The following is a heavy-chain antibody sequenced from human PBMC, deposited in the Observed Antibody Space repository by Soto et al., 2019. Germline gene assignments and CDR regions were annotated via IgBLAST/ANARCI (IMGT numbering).Heavy chain of an antibody. CDR2: IIPALDVE. D-gene: IGHD6-19*01. CDR3: AAVAGTSAFVGYFEY. J-gene: IGHJ4*02. CDR1: GGTLSTYT. V-gene: IGHV1-69*02. Sequence: QGLLVQSGAEVKKPGSSVKVSCKAPGGTLSTYTLTWLRQAPGQGPEWMGRIIPALDVEDYAQQFQGRVTXXADTSTSTAYMALHSLRSDDTAVYYCAAVAGTSAFVGYFEYWGQGTLVTVAS.